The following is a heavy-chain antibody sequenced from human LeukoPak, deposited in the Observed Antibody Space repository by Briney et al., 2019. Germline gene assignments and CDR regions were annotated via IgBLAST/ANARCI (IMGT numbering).Heavy chain of an antibody. Sequence: SETLSLTCTVSGGSISSYYWSWIRQPAGKGLEWIGRIYTSGSTNYNPSLKSRVTMSVDTSKNQFSLKLSSVTAADTAVYYCARARYGGNPRANAFDIWGQGTMVTVSS. CDR3: ARARYGGNPRANAFDI. CDR1: GGSISSYY. D-gene: IGHD2-15*01. J-gene: IGHJ3*02. V-gene: IGHV4-4*07. CDR2: IYTSGST.